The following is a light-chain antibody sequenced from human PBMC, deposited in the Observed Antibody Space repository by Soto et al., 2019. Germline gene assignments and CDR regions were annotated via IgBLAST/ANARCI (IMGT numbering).Light chain of an antibody. Sequence: DIQMTQSPSTLAASLGDRVTITCRASQSISSWVAWYQQKPGKAPKLLIYDASSLASGVPSRISGSGSGTEFTLTISSLQPDDSATYYCQQYNTYRTFGQGTKVDIK. CDR3: QQYNTYRT. J-gene: IGKJ1*01. CDR2: DAS. V-gene: IGKV1-5*01. CDR1: QSISSW.